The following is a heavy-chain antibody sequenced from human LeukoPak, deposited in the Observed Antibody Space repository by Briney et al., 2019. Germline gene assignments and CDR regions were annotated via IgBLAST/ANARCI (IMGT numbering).Heavy chain of an antibody. CDR2: IYYSGSANT. CDR3: ARSGDNYYYYYMDV. CDR1: GGSFSNYH. V-gene: IGHV4-34*01. D-gene: IGHD3-10*01. Sequence: SETLSLTCAVYGGSFSNYHWSWIRQPPGKGLEWIGSIYYSGSANTHYTPSLQSRVTISVDTSKNQFSLKLSSVTAADTAVYYCARSGDNYYYYYMDVWGKGTTVTVSS. J-gene: IGHJ6*03.